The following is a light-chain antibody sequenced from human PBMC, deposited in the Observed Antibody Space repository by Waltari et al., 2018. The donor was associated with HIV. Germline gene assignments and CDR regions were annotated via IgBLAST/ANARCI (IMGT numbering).Light chain of an antibody. V-gene: IGLV2-14*03. CDR2: DVS. J-gene: IGLJ1*01. Sequence: QSALTPPDSVSGSPGPSITIPCTGTSSDIAGYNYDSWYQQHPGKAPKRMISDVSHRPSGVSNRFSGSKSGNTASLTISGLQAEDEADYYCSSYTSSSTLGVFGSGTKVTVL. CDR3: SSYTSSSTLGV. CDR1: SSDIAGYNY.